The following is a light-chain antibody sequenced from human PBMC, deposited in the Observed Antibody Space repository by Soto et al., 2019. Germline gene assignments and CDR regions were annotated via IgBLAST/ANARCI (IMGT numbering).Light chain of an antibody. V-gene: IGLV2-14*01. CDR3: SSYTTTATLL. CDR2: EVT. J-gene: IGLJ3*02. Sequence: QSVLTQPASVSGSPGQSITISCTGTSSDIGGHDYVSWYQHFPGKAPKLILYEVTQRPSGISPRFSGSKSGNTASLTISGLQSEDEADYYRSSYTTTATLLFGGGTKLTVL. CDR1: SSDIGGHDY.